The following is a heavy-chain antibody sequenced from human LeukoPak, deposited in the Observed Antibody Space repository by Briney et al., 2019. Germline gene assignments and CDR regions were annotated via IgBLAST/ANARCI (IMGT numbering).Heavy chain of an antibody. CDR1: GGSISSYY. Sequence: SETLSLTRTVSGGSISSYYWSWIREPPGKRLEWRGYINSSGSANYNPSLNSQVTISLDTSKNQISLKLSSVTAADTAVYYCARTSGVSAAGSPYYFDYWGQGTLVTVSS. J-gene: IGHJ4*02. V-gene: IGHV4-4*08. D-gene: IGHD6-13*01. CDR2: INSSGSA. CDR3: ARTSGVSAAGSPYYFDY.